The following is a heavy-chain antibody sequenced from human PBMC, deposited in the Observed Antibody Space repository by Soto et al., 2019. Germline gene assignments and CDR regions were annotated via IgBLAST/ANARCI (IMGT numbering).Heavy chain of an antibody. CDR3: ARDGENYDVWSCYFDY. Sequence: EVQLVESGGGLVQPGGSLRLSCAASGFNFSRHSMNWVRQAPGKGLEWISYISSSSSIIYYADSLKGRFTISRDNAKNSVYLQMNSLRAEDTALYYCARDGENYDVWSCYFDYWGQGNLVTVSS. D-gene: IGHD3-3*01. V-gene: IGHV3-48*01. J-gene: IGHJ4*02. CDR1: GFNFSRHS. CDR2: ISSSSSII.